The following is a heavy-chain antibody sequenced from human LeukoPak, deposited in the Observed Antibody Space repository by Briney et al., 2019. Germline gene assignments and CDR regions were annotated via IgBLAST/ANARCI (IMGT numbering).Heavy chain of an antibody. V-gene: IGHV4-59*11. CDR1: GGPIDRHY. D-gene: IGHD6-13*01. Sequence: PSETLSLTCTVSGGPIDRHYWSWIRQPPGKGLEWIGYVLYPGSTNYNPSLKSRVTMSLDTSRDQFSLRLTSVTAADTAIYYCASRPAGSTWYGVFDYWSQGTLVTVSS. CDR3: ASRPAGSTWYGVFDY. J-gene: IGHJ4*02. CDR2: VLYPGST.